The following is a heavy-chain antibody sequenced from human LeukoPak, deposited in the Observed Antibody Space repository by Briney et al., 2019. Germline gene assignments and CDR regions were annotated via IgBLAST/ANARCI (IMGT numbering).Heavy chain of an antibody. D-gene: IGHD3-22*01. CDR1: GGSISTYY. J-gene: IGHJ6*02. Sequence: WKTLSLTCTVCGGSISTYYWSCIRQPPGKGLEWLGHIYYSGSTNYNPSLKSRFTISLDTSKNQFSLRLSSVTAADTAVYYCARSYESRGYYYYGMDVWGQGTTVTVSS. V-gene: IGHV4-59*01. CDR2: IYYSGST. CDR3: ARSYESRGYYYYGMDV.